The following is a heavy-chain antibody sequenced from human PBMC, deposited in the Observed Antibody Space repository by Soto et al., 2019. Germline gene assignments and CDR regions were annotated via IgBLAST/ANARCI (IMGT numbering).Heavy chain of an antibody. Sequence: ASVKVSCKASGYTFTSYGINWVRQATGQGLEWMGWMNPNSGNTGYAQKFQGRVTMTRNTSISTAYMELSSLRSEDTAVYYCARGLIAVAGTSGYMDVWGKGTTVTVSS. CDR2: MNPNSGNT. CDR1: GYTFTSYG. J-gene: IGHJ6*03. CDR3: ARGLIAVAGTSGYMDV. V-gene: IGHV1-8*01. D-gene: IGHD6-19*01.